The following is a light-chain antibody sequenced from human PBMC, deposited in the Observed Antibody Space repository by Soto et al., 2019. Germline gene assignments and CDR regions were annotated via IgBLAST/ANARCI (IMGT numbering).Light chain of an antibody. CDR3: SSYTSNFTVV. Sequence: QSVLTQPASVSGSPGQSITIPCTGTRSDVGGYNYVSWYQHHPGKAPKLMIYDVTNRPSGVSNRFSGSKSGNTASLTISGLQAEDEADYHCSSYTSNFTVVFGGGTKLTVL. V-gene: IGLV2-14*03. J-gene: IGLJ2*01. CDR1: RSDVGGYNY. CDR2: DVT.